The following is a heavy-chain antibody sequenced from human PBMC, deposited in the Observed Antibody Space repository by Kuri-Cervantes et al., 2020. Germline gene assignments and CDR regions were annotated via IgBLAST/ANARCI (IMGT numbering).Heavy chain of an antibody. CDR3: ASDLRSTGHNWYFDL. J-gene: IGHJ2*01. CDR1: GGSISSGGYS. Sequence: SQTLSLTCAVSGGSISSGGYSWSWIRQPPGKGLEWIGYIYHSGSTYYNPSLKSRVTISVDTSKNQSFLRLSSVTAADTAVYYCASDLRSTGHNWYFDLWGRGTLVTVSS. CDR2: IYHSGST. V-gene: IGHV4-30-2*05. D-gene: IGHD2-8*02.